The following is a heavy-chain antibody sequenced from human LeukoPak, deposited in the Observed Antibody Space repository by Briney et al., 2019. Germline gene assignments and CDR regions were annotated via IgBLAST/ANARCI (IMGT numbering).Heavy chain of an antibody. CDR3: ARVVSYDSSGYRPYNWFDP. Sequence: ASVKVSCKASGGTFSSYAISWVRQAPGQGLEWMGGIIPIFGTANYAQKFQGRVTITADESTSTAYMELSSLRSEDTAVYYCARVVSYDSSGYRPYNWFDPWGQGTLVTVSS. V-gene: IGHV1-69*13. CDR1: GGTFSSYA. CDR2: IIPIFGTA. D-gene: IGHD3-22*01. J-gene: IGHJ5*02.